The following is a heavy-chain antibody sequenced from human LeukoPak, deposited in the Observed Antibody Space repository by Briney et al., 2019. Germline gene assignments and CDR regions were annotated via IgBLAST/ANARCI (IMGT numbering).Heavy chain of an antibody. CDR1: GGSISSGNYY. CDR3: ARSASYYEILTGYYPNYFDH. CDR2: VYTSGST. V-gene: IGHV4-61*02. Sequence: SQTLSLTCTVSGGSISSGNYYWSWLRQPAGKGLEWIVRVYTSGSTKYNPSLKSRVTISVDTSKNQFSLKLSSVTAADTAVYYCARSASYYEILTGYYPNYFDHWGQGTLVTVSS. D-gene: IGHD3-9*01. J-gene: IGHJ4*02.